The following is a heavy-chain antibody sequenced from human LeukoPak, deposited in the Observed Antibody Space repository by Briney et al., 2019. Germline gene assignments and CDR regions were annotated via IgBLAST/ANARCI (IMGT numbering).Heavy chain of an antibody. Sequence: GGSLRLSCVVSGFTFSSHSMRWVRQAPGKGLEWVADITREGSAAYYVDSVKGRFSISRDNAKNSLYLQMNSLRAEDTAVDYCAKDWHNGDDPLFDYWGQGTVVTVSS. CDR3: AKDWHNGDDPLFDY. J-gene: IGHJ4*02. D-gene: IGHD2-8*01. CDR2: ITREGSAA. V-gene: IGHV3-7*05. CDR1: GFTFSSHS.